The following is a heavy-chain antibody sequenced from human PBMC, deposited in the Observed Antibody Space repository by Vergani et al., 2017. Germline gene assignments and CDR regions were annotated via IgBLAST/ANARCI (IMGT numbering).Heavy chain of an antibody. Sequence: QVQLQESGPGLVKPPGTLSLTCAVSGDSISSNNCWTWVRKPPGKGLEWSGEICHTEDTKYSTSLKSRVTVSVDESRKLFSLRLNSVTAADTAVYYCATIGYRRWGYYFYYCGQGILVTVSS. D-gene: IGHD2-2*02. V-gene: IGHV4-4*03. CDR2: ICHTEDT. J-gene: IGHJ4*02. CDR1: GDSISSNNC. CDR3: ATIGYRRWGYYFYY.